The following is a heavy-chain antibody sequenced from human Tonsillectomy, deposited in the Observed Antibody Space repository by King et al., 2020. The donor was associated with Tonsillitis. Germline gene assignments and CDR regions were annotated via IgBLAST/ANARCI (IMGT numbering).Heavy chain of an antibody. CDR2: IWYDGSNK. J-gene: IGHJ6*04. V-gene: IGHV3-33*08. D-gene: IGHD3-3*01. CDR1: GFIFSTYA. Sequence: VQLVESGGGVAQPGRSLRLSCATSGFIFSTYAMHWVRQAPGKGLEWVAVIWYDGSNKYYKDPVKGRFTISRDNSKNTLYLQMNNLKAEDTAVYYCATLRLRFLPVWGKGTTVTVSS. CDR3: ATLRLRFLPV.